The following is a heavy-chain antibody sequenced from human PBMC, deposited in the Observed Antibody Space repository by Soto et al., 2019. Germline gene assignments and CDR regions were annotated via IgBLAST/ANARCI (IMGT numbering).Heavy chain of an antibody. CDR3: ARDVPSLRRVNYYYGMDV. J-gene: IGHJ6*02. CDR1: VGTFSVYA. CDR2: IIPIFGTA. Sequence: GXSVKCSCQASVGTFSVYAISWVRQAPGQGLEWMGGIIPIFGTANYAQKFQGRVTITADKSTSTAYMELSSLRSEDTAVYYCARDVPSLRRVNYYYGMDVWGQGPTVTVSS. D-gene: IGHD2-2*01. V-gene: IGHV1-69*06.